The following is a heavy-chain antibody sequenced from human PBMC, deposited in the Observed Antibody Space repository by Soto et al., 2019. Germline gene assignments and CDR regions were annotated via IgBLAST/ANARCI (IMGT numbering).Heavy chain of an antibody. D-gene: IGHD2-8*01. V-gene: IGHV4-59*01. J-gene: IGHJ6*02. CDR2: IYYSGST. CDR3: ARDIMGTNYYYYGMDV. Sequence: SETLSLTCTVSGGSISSYYWSWIRQPPGKGLEWIGHIYYSGSTNYNPSLKSRVTISVDTSKNQFSLKLSSVTAADTAVYYCARDIMGTNYYYYGMDVWGQGTTVTVSS. CDR1: GGSISSYY.